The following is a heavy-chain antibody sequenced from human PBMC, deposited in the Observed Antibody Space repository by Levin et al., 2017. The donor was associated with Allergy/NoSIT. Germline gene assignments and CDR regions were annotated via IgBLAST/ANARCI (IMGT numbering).Heavy chain of an antibody. Sequence: ASVKVSCKASGYTFTNYGISWVRQAPGQGLEWMGWISAYNGNTNYARKLQGRVTMTTDTSTSTAYVELRSLTSDDTAVYYCARDRRDDYVWGSYRRGDYWGQGTLVTVSS. V-gene: IGHV1-18*01. D-gene: IGHD3-16*02. CDR2: ISAYNGNT. CDR3: ARDRRDDYVWGSYRRGDY. J-gene: IGHJ4*02. CDR1: GYTFTNYG.